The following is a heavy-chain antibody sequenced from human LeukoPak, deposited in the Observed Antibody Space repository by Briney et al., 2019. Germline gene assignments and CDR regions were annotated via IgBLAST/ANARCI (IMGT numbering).Heavy chain of an antibody. CDR2: ISSGGSTT. CDR1: GFIFPNFA. Sequence: GGSLRLSCAASGFIFPNFAMTWVRQVPGKGLEWVSTISSGGSTTFYVDSVKGRFTISRDNSKNTLYLQMNSLRAEDTALYYCAKDGWVTTTTREDYWGQGTLVTVSS. J-gene: IGHJ4*02. D-gene: IGHD4-17*01. CDR3: AKDGWVTTTTREDY. V-gene: IGHV3-23*01.